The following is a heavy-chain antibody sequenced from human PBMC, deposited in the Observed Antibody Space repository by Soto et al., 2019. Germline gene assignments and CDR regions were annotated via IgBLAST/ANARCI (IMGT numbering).Heavy chain of an antibody. CDR2: IYYSGST. CDR3: ARHDNSGSYYQIGAFDI. D-gene: IGHD1-26*01. V-gene: IGHV4-39*01. CDR1: GGSISSSSYY. J-gene: IGHJ3*02. Sequence: QLQLQESGPGLVKPSETLSLTCTVSGGSISSSSYYWGWIRQPPGQGLEWIGSIYYSGSTYYNPSLKSRVTISVDTSKNQFSLKLSSVTAADTAVYYCARHDNSGSYYQIGAFDIWGQGTMVTVSS.